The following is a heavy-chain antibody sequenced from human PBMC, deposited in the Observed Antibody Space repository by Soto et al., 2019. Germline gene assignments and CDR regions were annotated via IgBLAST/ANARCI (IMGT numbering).Heavy chain of an antibody. CDR1: GGTFSSYA. CDR3: ARVYYYGSGNSRALYYYYGMDV. D-gene: IGHD3-10*01. J-gene: IGHJ6*02. V-gene: IGHV1-69*13. CDR2: IIPIFGTA. Sequence: ASVKVSCKASGGTFSSYAISWVRQAPGQGLEWMGGIIPIFGTANYAQKFQGRVTITAAESTGTAYMELSSLRSEDTAVYYCARVYYYGSGNSRALYYYYGMDVWGQGTTVTVSS.